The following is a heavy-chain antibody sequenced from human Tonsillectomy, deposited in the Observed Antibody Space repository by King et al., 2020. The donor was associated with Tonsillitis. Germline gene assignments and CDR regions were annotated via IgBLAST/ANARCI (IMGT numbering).Heavy chain of an antibody. Sequence: VQLVESGGGLVQPGGSLRLSCAVSGFSFSDHYMDWVRQAPGKGLEWVGRIRNKDDKYTTEYAASVTGKFSISRDDSKNSLYLQMNSLKTEDTAVYYCTRRGHSGSQKGIDNCGQGTLVTVSS. J-gene: IGHJ4*02. V-gene: IGHV3-72*01. D-gene: IGHD1-26*01. CDR1: GFSFSDHY. CDR2: IRNKDDKYTT. CDR3: TRRGHSGSQKGIDN.